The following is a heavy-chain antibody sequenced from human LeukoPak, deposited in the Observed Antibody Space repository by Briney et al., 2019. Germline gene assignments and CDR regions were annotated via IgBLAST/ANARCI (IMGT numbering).Heavy chain of an antibody. Sequence: GGSLRLSCAASGFTFSSYSMNWVRQAPGKGLGWVSSISSSSSYIYYADSVKGRFTISRDNAKNSLYLQMNSLRAEDTAVYYCARGLRGVYDYWGQGTLVTVSS. V-gene: IGHV3-21*01. CDR2: ISSSSSYI. D-gene: IGHD3-10*01. J-gene: IGHJ4*02. CDR1: GFTFSSYS. CDR3: ARGLRGVYDY.